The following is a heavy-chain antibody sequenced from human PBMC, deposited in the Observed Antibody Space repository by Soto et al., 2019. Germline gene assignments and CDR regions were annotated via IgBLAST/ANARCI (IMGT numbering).Heavy chain of an antibody. CDR2: IWYDGSNK. Sequence: PGGSLRLSCAASGFTFSSYGMHWVRQAPGKGLEWVAVIWYDGSNKYYADSVKGRFTISRDNSKNTLYLQMNSLRAEDTAVYYCARGGAGDYSYYYYYYGMDVWGQGTTVTVSS. J-gene: IGHJ6*02. V-gene: IGHV3-33*01. D-gene: IGHD4-17*01. CDR3: ARGGAGDYSYYYYYYGMDV. CDR1: GFTFSSYG.